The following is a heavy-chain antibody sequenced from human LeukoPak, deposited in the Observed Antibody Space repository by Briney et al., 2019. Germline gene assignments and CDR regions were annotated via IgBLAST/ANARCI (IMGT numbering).Heavy chain of an antibody. J-gene: IGHJ4*02. Sequence: SETLSLTCTVSGGSISSYYWSWIRQPPGKGLEWIGYIYYSGSTNYNPSLKSRVTISVDTSKNQFSLKLSSVTAADTAVYYCARGLGDFDYWGQGTLVTVSS. CDR1: GGSISSYY. D-gene: IGHD7-27*01. CDR2: IYYSGST. CDR3: ARGLGDFDY. V-gene: IGHV4-59*01.